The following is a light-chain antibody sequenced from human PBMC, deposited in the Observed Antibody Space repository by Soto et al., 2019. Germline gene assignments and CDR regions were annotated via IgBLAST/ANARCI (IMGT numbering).Light chain of an antibody. J-gene: IGKJ2*01. Sequence: IQMTQSPSSLSASVGDRVTITCRASHNIDTYLNWYQQKPGKAPILLIYAASSLQSGVPSRFSGSGSGTDFTLTISSLQPEDFATYYCQQSYTTPHFGQGTKLEIK. CDR2: AAS. CDR1: HNIDTY. CDR3: QQSYTTPH. V-gene: IGKV1-39*01.